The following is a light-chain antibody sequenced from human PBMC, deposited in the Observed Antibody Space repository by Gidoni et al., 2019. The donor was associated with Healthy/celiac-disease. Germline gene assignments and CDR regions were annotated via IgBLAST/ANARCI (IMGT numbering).Light chain of an antibody. CDR1: QSLLHSNGYNY. CDR3: MQALQTPVT. V-gene: IGKV2-28*01. CDR2: LGS. Sequence: DSVMTQYPLSMHVTPGEPASISCRSSQSLLHSNGYNYLDWYLQQPGQSPQLLIYLGSNRASGVPDRFRCSGSGTDFTLKISRVEAEDFGVYYCMQALQTPVTFGGGTKVEIK. J-gene: IGKJ4*01.